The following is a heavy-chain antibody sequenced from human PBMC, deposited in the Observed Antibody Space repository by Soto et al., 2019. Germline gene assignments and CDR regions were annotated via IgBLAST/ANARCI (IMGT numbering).Heavy chain of an antibody. D-gene: IGHD1-26*01. CDR1: GGSTSSGDYY. V-gene: IGHV4-30-4*01. CDR3: ARDVVGASIYY. CDR2: IYYSGST. Sequence: SETLSLTCTVSGGSTSSGDYYWSWIRQPPGKGLEWIGYIYYSGSTYYNPSLKSRVTISVDTSKNQFSLKLGSVTAADTAVYYCARDVVGASIYYWGQGTLVTVSS. J-gene: IGHJ4*02.